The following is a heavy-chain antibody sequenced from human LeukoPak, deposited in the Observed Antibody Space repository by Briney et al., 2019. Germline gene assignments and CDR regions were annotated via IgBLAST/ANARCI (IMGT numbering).Heavy chain of an antibody. CDR2: IKQDGSEK. J-gene: IGHJ4*02. CDR3: AREGYQYDFWSAYGNFDY. D-gene: IGHD3-3*01. V-gene: IGHV3-7*01. Sequence: GGSLRLSCAASGFTFSSYWMSWVRQAPGKGLEWVANIKQDGSEKYYVDSVKGRFTISRDNAKNSLYLQMNSLRAEDTAVYYCAREGYQYDFWSAYGNFDYWGQGALVTVSS. CDR1: GFTFSSYW.